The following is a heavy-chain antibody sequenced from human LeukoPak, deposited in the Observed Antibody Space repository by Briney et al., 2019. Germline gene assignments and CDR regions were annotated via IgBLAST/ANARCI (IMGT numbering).Heavy chain of an antibody. D-gene: IGHD6-13*01. J-gene: IGHJ3*02. Sequence: EGSLRLSCEASAFTFSSYSMNWVRQAPGKGLEWVSSISSSGSFMNYADAVKGRFTISRDNVRNSLYLPMNSLRAEDTAVYYCAKAYAGTGPGGAFDIWGQGTMVTVSS. CDR1: AFTFSSYS. V-gene: IGHV3-21*04. CDR3: AKAYAGTGPGGAFDI. CDR2: ISSSGSFM.